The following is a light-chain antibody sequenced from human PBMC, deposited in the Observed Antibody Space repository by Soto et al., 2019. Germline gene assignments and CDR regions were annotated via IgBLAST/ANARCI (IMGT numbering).Light chain of an antibody. CDR3: QQYGSSRT. CDR2: AIS. Sequence: IVLTQSPGTLSLSPGERATLSCRASQDVLNNYLAWFQQKPGQAPRLLISAISTRASGIPDRFSGSGSGTDFTLTISRLEPEDSAVYYCQQYGSSRTFGQRSKA. J-gene: IGKJ1*01. CDR1: QDVLNNY. V-gene: IGKV3-20*01.